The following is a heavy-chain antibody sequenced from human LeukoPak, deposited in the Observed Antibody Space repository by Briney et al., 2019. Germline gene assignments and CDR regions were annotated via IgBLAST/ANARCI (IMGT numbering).Heavy chain of an antibody. J-gene: IGHJ3*02. V-gene: IGHV4-34*01. D-gene: IGHD2-8*01. CDR3: ARGGLMVYALRAQNDAFDI. CDR1: GGSFSGYY. Sequence: SETLSLTCAVYGGSFSGYYWSWIRQPPGKGLEWIGEINHSGSTNYNPSLKSRVTISVDTSKNQFSLKLNSVTAADTAVYYCARGGLMVYALRAQNDAFDIWGQGTMVTVSS. CDR2: INHSGST.